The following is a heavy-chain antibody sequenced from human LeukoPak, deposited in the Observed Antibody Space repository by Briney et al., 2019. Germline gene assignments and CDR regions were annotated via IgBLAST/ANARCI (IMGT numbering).Heavy chain of an antibody. CDR2: IYTSGST. CDR1: GGSISSGSYY. J-gene: IGHJ4*02. V-gene: IGHV4-61*02. D-gene: IGHD3-22*01. Sequence: PSETLSLTCTVSGGSISSGSYYWSWIRQPAGKGLEWIGRIYTSGSTNYNPSLKSRVTISVDTSKNQFSLKLSSVTAADTAVYYCARDLRMIGDYWGQGTLVTVSS. CDR3: ARDLRMIGDY.